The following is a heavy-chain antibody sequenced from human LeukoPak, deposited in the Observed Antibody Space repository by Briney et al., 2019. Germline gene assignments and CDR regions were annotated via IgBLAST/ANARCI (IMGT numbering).Heavy chain of an antibody. V-gene: IGHV3-53*01. J-gene: IGHJ4*02. CDR1: GFTASNNY. Sequence: GGSLRLSCTASGFTASNNYVNWVRQAPGKGLEWVALIYSGGTTNYADSVKGRFTISRDNSKNTLYLQMTNVRVEDTAVYYCARDPPGIAASVSGGWGQGTLVTVSS. CDR3: ARDPPGIAASVSGG. CDR2: IYSGGTT. D-gene: IGHD6-13*01.